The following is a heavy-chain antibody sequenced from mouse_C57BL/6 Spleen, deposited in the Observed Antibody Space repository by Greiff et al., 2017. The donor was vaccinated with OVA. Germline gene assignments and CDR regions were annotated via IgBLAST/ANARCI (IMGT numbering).Heavy chain of an antibody. D-gene: IGHD2-4*01. J-gene: IGHJ3*01. Sequence: EVMLVESGGGLVKPGGSLKLSCAASGFTFSDYGMHWVRQAPEKGLEWVAYISSGSSTIYYADTVKGRFTISRDNAKNTLFLQMTSLRSEDTAMYYGAREYDYDGEGCAYWGQGTLVTVSA. V-gene: IGHV5-17*01. CDR2: ISSGSSTI. CDR3: AREYDYDGEGCAY. CDR1: GFTFSDYG.